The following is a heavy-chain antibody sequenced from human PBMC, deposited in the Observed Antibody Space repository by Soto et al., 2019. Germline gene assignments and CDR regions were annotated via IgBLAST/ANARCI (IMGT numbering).Heavy chain of an antibody. CDR1: GFTFSSYA. V-gene: IGHV3-30-3*01. D-gene: IGHD6-13*01. J-gene: IGHJ4*02. CDR3: ARGDSSSWYYFDY. Sequence: ESGGGVVQPGRSLRLSCAASGFTFSSYAMHWVRQAPGKGLEWVAVISYDGSNKYYADSVKGRFTISRDNSKNTLYLQMNSLRAEDTAVYYCARGDSSSWYYFDYWGQGTLVTVSS. CDR2: ISYDGSNK.